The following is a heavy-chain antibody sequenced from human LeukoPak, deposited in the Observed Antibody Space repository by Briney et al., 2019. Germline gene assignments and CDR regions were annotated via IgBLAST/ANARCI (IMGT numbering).Heavy chain of an antibody. CDR3: ARNGHFDWSAPNWFDP. J-gene: IGHJ5*02. CDR1: GATFSSYA. CDR2: IIPIFGTA. Sequence: ASVKLSCKASGATFSSYAISWVRQAPGQGLEWMGRIIPIFGTANYAQKFQGRVTITTDESTSTAYMELSSLRSEDTAVYCCARNGHFDWSAPNWFDPWGQGTLVTVSS. D-gene: IGHD3-9*01. V-gene: IGHV1-69*05.